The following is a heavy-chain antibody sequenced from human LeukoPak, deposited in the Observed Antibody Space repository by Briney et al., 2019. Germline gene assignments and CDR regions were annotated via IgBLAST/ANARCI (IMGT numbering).Heavy chain of an antibody. J-gene: IGHJ4*02. D-gene: IGHD6-19*01. CDR2: ISGSGDST. CDR1: GFTFSSYA. V-gene: IGHV3-23*01. Sequence: GGSLRLSCAVSGFTFSSYAMSWVRQAPGKGLEWVSGISGSGDSTSYADSVKGRFSVSRDSSKNTLYLQMNSLRAEDTALYYCARNISSGWYVDYWGPGTPVTFSS. CDR3: ARNISSGWYVDY.